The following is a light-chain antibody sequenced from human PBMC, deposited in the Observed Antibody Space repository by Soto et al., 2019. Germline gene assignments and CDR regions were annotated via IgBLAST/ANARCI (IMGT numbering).Light chain of an antibody. Sequence: QSVLTQPASVPGSPGRSIAISCTGTSSDVGGYDYVSWYQQQPDKAPKLMIYEVTKRPSGVSNRFSGSKSGNTASLTISGLQAEDEADYYCSSHTSGSTRGFGTGTKVTVL. V-gene: IGLV2-14*01. CDR1: SSDVGGYDY. CDR2: EVT. J-gene: IGLJ1*01. CDR3: SSHTSGSTRG.